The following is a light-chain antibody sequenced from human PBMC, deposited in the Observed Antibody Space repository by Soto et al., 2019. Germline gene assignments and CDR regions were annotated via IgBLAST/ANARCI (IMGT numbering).Light chain of an antibody. CDR2: DAS. Sequence: EIVLTQSPATLSLSPGERATLSCRASQSVSSYLAWYQQKPGQAPRLLIYDASNRATGIPARLSGSGSGTDFTLTISSLEPEEFAVYYCQQRSNWPLTFGGGTKVEIK. CDR3: QQRSNWPLT. V-gene: IGKV3-11*01. CDR1: QSVSSY. J-gene: IGKJ4*01.